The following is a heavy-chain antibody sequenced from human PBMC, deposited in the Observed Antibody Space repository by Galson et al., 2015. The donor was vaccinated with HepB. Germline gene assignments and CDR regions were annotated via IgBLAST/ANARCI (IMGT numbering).Heavy chain of an antibody. CDR1: GFTFSSYA. Sequence: SLRLSCAASGFTFSSYAMSWVRQAPGKGLEWVSAISGSGGSTYYADSVKGRFTISRDNSKNTLYLQMNSLRAEDTAVYYCAKGWDGYNNVDYWGQGTLVTVSS. V-gene: IGHV3-23*01. CDR2: ISGSGGST. J-gene: IGHJ4*02. D-gene: IGHD5-24*01. CDR3: AKGWDGYNNVDY.